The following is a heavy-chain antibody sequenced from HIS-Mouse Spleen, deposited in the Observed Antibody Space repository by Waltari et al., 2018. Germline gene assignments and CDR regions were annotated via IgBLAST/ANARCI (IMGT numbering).Heavy chain of an antibody. CDR2: LNHRRST. Sequence: QVQLQQWGAGLLKPSETLSLTCAVYGGSFSGYYWSWIRQPPGKGLEWTGELNHRRSTHYHPPLKSPVTVSVDTAKNQFSLKLSSVTAADTAVYYCARGRRQQLVRVWFDPWGQGTLVTVSS. J-gene: IGHJ5*02. D-gene: IGHD6-6*01. CDR3: ARGRRQQLVRVWFDP. V-gene: IGHV4-34*01. CDR1: GGSFSGYY.